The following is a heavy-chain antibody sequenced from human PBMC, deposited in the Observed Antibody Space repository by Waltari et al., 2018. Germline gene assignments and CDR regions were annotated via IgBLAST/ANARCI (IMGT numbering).Heavy chain of an antibody. V-gene: IGHV4-59*11. CDR1: GGSISSHS. D-gene: IGHD6-13*01. J-gene: IGHJ4*02. CDR3: AGGAYSSSWSVDY. Sequence: QVQLQESGPGLVKPSETLSLTCTVSGGSISSHSWSWIRQPPGKGLEWIGYIYYSGSTNYNPPLKSRVTISVDTSKNQFSLKLSSVTAADTAVYYCAGGAYSSSWSVDYWGQGTLVTVSS. CDR2: IYYSGST.